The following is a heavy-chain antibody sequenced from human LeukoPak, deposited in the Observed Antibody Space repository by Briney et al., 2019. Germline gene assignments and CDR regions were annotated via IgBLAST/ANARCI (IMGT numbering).Heavy chain of an antibody. D-gene: IGHD3-22*01. J-gene: IGHJ4*02. CDR1: GFTFSSYS. CDR3: ASNRDPYYYDSSGYPDY. V-gene: IGHV3-21*01. Sequence: GGSLRLSCAASGFTFSSYSMNWVRQAPGKGLEWVSSISSGSSYIYYADSVKGRFTISRDNAKNSLYLQMNSLRAEDTAVYYCASNRDPYYYDSSGYPDYWGQGTLVTVSS. CDR2: ISSGSSYI.